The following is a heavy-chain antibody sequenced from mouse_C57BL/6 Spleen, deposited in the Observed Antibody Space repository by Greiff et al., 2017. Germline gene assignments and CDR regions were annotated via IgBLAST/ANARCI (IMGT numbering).Heavy chain of an antibody. CDR1: GYTFTSYG. Sequence: VQLQESGAELARPGASVKLSCKASGYTFTSYGISWVKQRTGQGLEWIGEIYPRSGNTYYNEKFKGKATLTADKSSSTAYMGLRSLTPEDSAVYFCARSYEYDASPYYAMDYWGQGTSVTVSS. CDR3: ARSYEYDASPYYAMDY. J-gene: IGHJ4*01. CDR2: IYPRSGNT. D-gene: IGHD2-4*01. V-gene: IGHV1-81*01.